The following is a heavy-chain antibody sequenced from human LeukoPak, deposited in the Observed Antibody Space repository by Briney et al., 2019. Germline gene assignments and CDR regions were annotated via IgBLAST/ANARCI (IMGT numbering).Heavy chain of an antibody. D-gene: IGHD2-21*02. V-gene: IGHV4-4*07. J-gene: IGHJ2*01. Sequence: SETLSLTCTVSGGSISSYYWSWIRQPAGKGLEWIGRIYTSGSTNYNPSLKSRVTMPVDTSKNQFSLKLSSVTAADTAVYYCARDRGHIVVVTATWYFDLWGRGTLVTVSS. CDR3: ARDRGHIVVVTATWYFDL. CDR2: IYTSGST. CDR1: GGSISSYY.